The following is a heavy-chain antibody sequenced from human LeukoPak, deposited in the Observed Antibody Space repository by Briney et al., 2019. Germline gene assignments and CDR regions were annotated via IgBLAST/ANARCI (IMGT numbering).Heavy chain of an antibody. V-gene: IGHV3-30-3*01. J-gene: IGHJ2*01. CDR2: ISYDGSNK. CDR3: ARDPGGYSYGQSYWYFDL. CDR1: GFTFSSYA. D-gene: IGHD5-18*01. Sequence: RPGGSLRLSCAASGFTFSSYAMHWVRQAPGKGLEWVAVISYDGSNKYYADSVKGRFTISRDNSKNTLYLQMNSLRAEDTAVYYCARDPGGYSYGQSYWYFDLWGRGTLVTVSS.